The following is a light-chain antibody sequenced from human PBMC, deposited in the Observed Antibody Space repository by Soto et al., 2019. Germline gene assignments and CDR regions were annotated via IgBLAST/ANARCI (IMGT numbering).Light chain of an antibody. CDR3: QQFDASPYT. J-gene: IGKJ2*01. CDR2: RAS. CDR1: QSVSSHC. V-gene: IGKV3-20*01. Sequence: EIVLTQSPGTLSLSPGERATLSCRASQSVSSHCLAWYQQKPGQAPRLLIYRASSRATGIPDRFSGSGSGTDFTLTVSRLEPEDFAVFYCQQFDASPYTLGQGTKLESK.